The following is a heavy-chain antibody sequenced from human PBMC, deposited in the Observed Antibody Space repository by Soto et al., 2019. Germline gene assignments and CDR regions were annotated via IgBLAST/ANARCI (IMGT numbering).Heavy chain of an antibody. CDR1: GGSISSYY. CDR2: VYYSGST. D-gene: IGHD3-9*01. V-gene: IGHV4-59*01. Sequence: SETLSLTCTVSGGSISSYYWSWIRQPPGKGLEWIGYVYYSGSTNYNPSLKSRVNISIDTSKNQFSLKLSSVTAADTAVYFCARYWGDYDILTGYSKDNWFDPWGQGILVTVSS. CDR3: ARYWGDYDILTGYSKDNWFDP. J-gene: IGHJ5*02.